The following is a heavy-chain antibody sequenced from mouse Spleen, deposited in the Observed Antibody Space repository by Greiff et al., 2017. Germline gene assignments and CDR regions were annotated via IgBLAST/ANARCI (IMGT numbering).Heavy chain of an antibody. J-gene: IGHJ4*01. CDR3: ARKARGYYAMDY. V-gene: IGHV1-52*01. Sequence: QVQLQQPGAELVRPGSSVKLSCKASGYTFTSYWMHWVKQRPIQGLEWIGNIDPSDSETHYNQKFKDKATLTVDKSSSTAYMQLSSLTSEDSAVYYCARKARGYYAMDYWGQGTSVTVSS. CDR1: GYTFTSYW. D-gene: IGHD3-1*01. CDR2: IDPSDSET.